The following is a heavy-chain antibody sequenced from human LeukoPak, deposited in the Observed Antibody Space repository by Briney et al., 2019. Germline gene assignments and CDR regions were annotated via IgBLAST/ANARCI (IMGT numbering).Heavy chain of an antibody. J-gene: IGHJ4*02. D-gene: IGHD3-3*01. CDR3: ARDRYDFWRGKSFDF. V-gene: IGHV3-7*01. CDR1: GFSFSSYW. Sequence: GGSLRLSCAASGFSFSSYWMSWVRQAPGKGLEWVATIKQDGCEKYYVDSVKGRFTISRDNAKISLYLQMNSLRAEDTAVYYCARDRYDFWRGKSFDFWGQGTLVTASS. CDR2: IKQDGCEK.